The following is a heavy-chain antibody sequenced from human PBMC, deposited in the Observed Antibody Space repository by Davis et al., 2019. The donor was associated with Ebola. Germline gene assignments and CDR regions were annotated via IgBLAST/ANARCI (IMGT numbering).Heavy chain of an antibody. D-gene: IGHD3-3*01. CDR3: ASLEWVKFNY. J-gene: IGHJ4*02. V-gene: IGHV3-7*01. CDR2: IKEDGGAE. CDR1: EFTFSSYE. Sequence: PGGSLRLSCAASEFTFSSYEMNWVRQAPGKGLEWVATIKEDGGAEFYPDFVKGRFTISRDNAKKSLYLQMNSLRADDTAVYYCASLEWVKFNYWGQGTLVTVSS.